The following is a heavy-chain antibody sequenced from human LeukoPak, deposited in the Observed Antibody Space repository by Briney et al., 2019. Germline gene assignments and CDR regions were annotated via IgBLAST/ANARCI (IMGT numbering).Heavy chain of an antibody. CDR1: GFTFSSYG. Sequence: PGGTLRLSCAASGFTFSSYGLSWVRQAPGKGLEWVSYTIMTGTTIYYADSVKGRFTISRDNANNSLDLQMNSLRAEDTAVYYCARMRRDLAKGDYFYYYYMDVWGKGTTVIVSS. J-gene: IGHJ6*03. D-gene: IGHD3-16*01. CDR2: TIMTGTTI. CDR3: ARMRRDLAKGDYFYYYYMDV. V-gene: IGHV3-48*04.